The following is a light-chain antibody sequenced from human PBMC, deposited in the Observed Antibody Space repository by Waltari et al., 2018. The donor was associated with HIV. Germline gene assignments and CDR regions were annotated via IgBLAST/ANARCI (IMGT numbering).Light chain of an antibody. V-gene: IGLV3-21*03. Sequence: SYALTQETSVSVAPGKTARITCVGDNIGMNTVHWYQQKPGQAPVRVMYDDSNRPSGIPERFSGSNSGNTATLTINRVEVGDEADYYCQVWEPTSDHVVFGGGSRLIVL. J-gene: IGLJ2*01. CDR3: QVWEPTSDHVV. CDR1: NIGMNT. CDR2: DDS.